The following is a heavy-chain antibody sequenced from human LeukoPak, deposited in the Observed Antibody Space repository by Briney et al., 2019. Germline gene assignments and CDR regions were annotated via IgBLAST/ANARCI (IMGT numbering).Heavy chain of an antibody. CDR1: GASFSGYY. V-gene: IGHV4-34*01. D-gene: IGHD6-6*01. CDR2: INHSRDT. CDR3: AKVYSSSSRDSFDV. J-gene: IGHJ3*01. Sequence: PSETLSLTCAVDGASFSGYYWSWVRQPPGKGLEWIGEINHSRDTTYNPSLKSRVIMSVDTCNSQFSLRLSSVTAADTAVYYCAKVYSSSSRDSFDVWGQGTMVTVSS.